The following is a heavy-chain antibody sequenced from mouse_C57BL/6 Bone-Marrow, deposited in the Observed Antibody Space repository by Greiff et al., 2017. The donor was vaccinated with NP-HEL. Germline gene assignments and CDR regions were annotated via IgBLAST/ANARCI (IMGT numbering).Heavy chain of an antibody. J-gene: IGHJ2*01. CDR3: ARKVGGAYYFDY. D-gene: IGHD1-1*01. CDR2: IWSGGST. Sequence: VKLMESGPGLVQPSQSLSITCTVSGFSLTSYGVHWVRQSPGKGLEWLGVIWSGGSTAYNAAFISRLSISKVKSKSQVFFKMNSLQADDTAIYYCARKVGGAYYFDYWGQGTTLTVSS. V-gene: IGHV2-2*01. CDR1: GFSLTSYG.